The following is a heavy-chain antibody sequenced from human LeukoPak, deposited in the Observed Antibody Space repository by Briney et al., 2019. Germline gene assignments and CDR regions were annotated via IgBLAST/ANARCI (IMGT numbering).Heavy chain of an antibody. CDR1: GGTFSSYA. CDR3: ARDRYSYGHSGSNWLDP. Sequence: SVKVSCKASGGTFSSYAISWVRQAPGQGLERMGGIIPIFGTANYAQKFQGRVTITADESTSTAYMELSSLRSEDTAVYYCARDRYSYGHSGSNWLDPWGQGTLVTVSS. CDR2: IIPIFGTA. J-gene: IGHJ5*02. V-gene: IGHV1-69*13. D-gene: IGHD5-18*01.